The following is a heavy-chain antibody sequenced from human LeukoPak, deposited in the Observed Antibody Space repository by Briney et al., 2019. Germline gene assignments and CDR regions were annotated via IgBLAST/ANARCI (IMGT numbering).Heavy chain of an antibody. CDR1: GFTFSRYS. Sequence: GGSLRLSCEASGFTFSRYSMNWVRQAPGKGLGWVSSIGSSSSYIYYADSVKGRFTVSRDNAKNSLYLQMNSLRAEDTAVYYCARLAPASYMDVWGKGTTVTVSS. J-gene: IGHJ6*03. V-gene: IGHV3-21*01. CDR2: IGSSSSYI. CDR3: ARLAPASYMDV.